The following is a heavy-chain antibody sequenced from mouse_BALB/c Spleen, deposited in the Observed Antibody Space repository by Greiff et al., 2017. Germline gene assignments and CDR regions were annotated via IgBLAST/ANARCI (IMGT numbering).Heavy chain of an antibody. V-gene: IGHV14-3*02. CDR3: ARSEFYYGSSYQYYFDY. CDR2: IDPANGNT. CDR1: GFNIKDTY. Sequence: VQLQQSGAELVKPGASVKLSCTASGFNIKDTYMHWVKQRPEQGLEWIGRIDPANGNTKYDPKFQGKATITADTSSNTAYLQLSSLTSEDTAVYYCARSEFYYGSSYQYYFDYWGQGTTLTVSS. J-gene: IGHJ2*01. D-gene: IGHD1-1*01.